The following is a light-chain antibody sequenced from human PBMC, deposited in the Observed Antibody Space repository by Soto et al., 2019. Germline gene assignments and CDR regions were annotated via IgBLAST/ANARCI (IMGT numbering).Light chain of an antibody. Sequence: DIQMTQSPSSVSASVGDTVTITCRASEDVSAWLAWYQQKPGKAPKLLIYAASTLQSGVSSRFSGSGSGTDFTLTISSLLPEDFATYFCQQANTFPITFGQGTRLEI. CDR1: EDVSAW. CDR2: AAS. J-gene: IGKJ5*01. CDR3: QQANTFPIT. V-gene: IGKV1-12*01.